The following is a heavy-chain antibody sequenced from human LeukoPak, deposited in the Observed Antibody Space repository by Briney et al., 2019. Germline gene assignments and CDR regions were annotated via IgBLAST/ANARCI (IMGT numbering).Heavy chain of an antibody. Sequence: GESLKISCKGSGYSFTSYWIGWVRQMPGKGLEWMGIIYPGDSDTRYSPSFQGQVTISADKSISTAYLQWSSLKASGTAMYYCARHRFPDSSSSWFDPWGQGTLVTVSS. V-gene: IGHV5-51*01. CDR2: IYPGDSDT. J-gene: IGHJ5*02. CDR1: GYSFTSYW. CDR3: ARHRFPDSSSSWFDP. D-gene: IGHD6-13*01.